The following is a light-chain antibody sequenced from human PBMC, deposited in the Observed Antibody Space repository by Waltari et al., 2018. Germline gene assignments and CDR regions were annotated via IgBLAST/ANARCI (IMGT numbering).Light chain of an antibody. CDR2: DAS. CDR1: QSVSSY. V-gene: IGKV3-11*01. Sequence: EIVLTQSPATLSLSPGERATLSCRASQSVSSYLACYQQKPGQAPRRLIYDASNRATGIPARFSGSGSGTDFTLTISSLEPEDFAVYYCQQRSNWPRYTFGQGTKLEIK. J-gene: IGKJ2*01. CDR3: QQRSNWPRYT.